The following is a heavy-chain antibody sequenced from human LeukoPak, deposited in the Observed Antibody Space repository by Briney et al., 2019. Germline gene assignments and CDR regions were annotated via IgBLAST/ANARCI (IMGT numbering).Heavy chain of an antibody. CDR1: GYTFTSYG. Sequence: ASVKVSCKASGYTFTSYGISWVRQAPGQGLEWMGWINPNSGGTNYAQKFQGKVTMTRDTSISTAYMELSRLRSDDTAVYYCARGKVVPAAEDYYYYMDVWGKGTTVTVSS. CDR2: INPNSGGT. D-gene: IGHD2-2*01. CDR3: ARGKVVPAAEDYYYYMDV. J-gene: IGHJ6*03. V-gene: IGHV1-2*02.